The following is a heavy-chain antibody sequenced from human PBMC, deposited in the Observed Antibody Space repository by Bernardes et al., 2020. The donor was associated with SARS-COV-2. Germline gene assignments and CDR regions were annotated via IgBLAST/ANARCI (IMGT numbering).Heavy chain of an antibody. D-gene: IGHD5-12*01. CDR3: ARATSRALYFFDY. J-gene: IGHJ4*02. Sequence: SETLSLTCTVSGGSISSYYWSWIRQPPGKGLEWIGYIYYSGSTNYNPSLKSRVTISVDTSKNQFSLKLSSVTAADTAVYYCARATSRALYFFDYWGQGTLVTVSS. V-gene: IGHV4-59*01. CDR1: GGSISSYY. CDR2: IYYSGST.